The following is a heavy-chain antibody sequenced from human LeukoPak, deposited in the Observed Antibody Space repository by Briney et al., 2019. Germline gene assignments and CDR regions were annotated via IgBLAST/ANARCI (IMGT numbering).Heavy chain of an antibody. J-gene: IGHJ6*02. V-gene: IGHV1-46*01. CDR3: ARGDDHYYYALDV. D-gene: IGHD5-24*01. CDR2: IHTSGGST. Sequence: GASVKVSCKASGYTFTGYYMHWVRQAPGQGLEWMGLIHTSGGSTTYAQKFQGRVTMTGDTSTSTVYMELSSLRSEDTAVYYCARGDDHYYYALDVWGQGTTVAVSS. CDR1: GYTFTGYY.